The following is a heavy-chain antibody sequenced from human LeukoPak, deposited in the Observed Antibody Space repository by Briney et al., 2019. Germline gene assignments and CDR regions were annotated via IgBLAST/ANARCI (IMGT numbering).Heavy chain of an antibody. CDR1: GGSISSYY. J-gene: IGHJ4*02. CDR2: IYASGTT. D-gene: IGHD6-19*01. V-gene: IGHV4-4*07. CDR3: AREDGDHPGIAVAGN. Sequence: NPSETLSLTCSVSGGSISSYYWSWVRQPAGKGLEWIGRIYASGTTRYNPSLQSRVTMSVDMAKNQSSLKLTSVTAADTAVYYCAREDGDHPGIAVAGNWGQGTLVTVSS.